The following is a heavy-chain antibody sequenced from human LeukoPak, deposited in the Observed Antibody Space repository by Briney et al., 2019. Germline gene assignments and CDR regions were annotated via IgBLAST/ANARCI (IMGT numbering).Heavy chain of an antibody. J-gene: IGHJ4*02. CDR1: GYTFTSYY. CDR3: ARDQRALLRFAF. D-gene: IGHD1-26*01. V-gene: IGHV1-2*02. Sequence: GASVKASCKASGYTFTSYYMQWLRQAPGQGPEWVGWINPKLGARSGGTNYADQFQGRVTMTWDTSISTAYMELRSLRSDDTAVYYCARDQRALLRFAFWRQGTLLTVSS. CDR2: INPKLGARSGGT.